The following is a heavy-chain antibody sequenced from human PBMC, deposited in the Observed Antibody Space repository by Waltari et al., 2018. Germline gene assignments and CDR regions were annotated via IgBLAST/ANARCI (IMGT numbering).Heavy chain of an antibody. Sequence: QVQLQESGPGLVKPSQTLSLTCTVSGGSISSGGYYWSWIRQHPGTGLEWLGYIYYSGSTYYNPSIKSRVTISVDTSKNQFSLKLSSVTAADTAVYYCARDSLDCSGGSCYSYGMDVWGQGTTVTVSS. J-gene: IGHJ6*02. CDR2: IYYSGST. CDR1: GGSISSGGYY. D-gene: IGHD2-15*01. V-gene: IGHV4-31*03. CDR3: ARDSLDCSGGSCYSYGMDV.